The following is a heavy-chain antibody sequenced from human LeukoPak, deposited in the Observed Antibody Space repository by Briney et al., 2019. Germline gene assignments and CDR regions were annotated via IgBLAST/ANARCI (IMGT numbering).Heavy chain of an antibody. CDR2: IDYDGSNK. D-gene: IGHD3-22*01. V-gene: IGHV3-30*02. J-gene: IGHJ4*02. CDR1: GFTFSSYG. CDR3: AKGNYYDSSGYYSLFDY. Sequence: GGSLRLSCAASGFTFSSYGMHWVRQAPGKGLEWVAFIDYDGSNKYYADSVKGRFTISRDNSKNTLYLQMNSLRAEDTAVYYCAKGNYYDSSGYYSLFDYWGQGTLVTVSS.